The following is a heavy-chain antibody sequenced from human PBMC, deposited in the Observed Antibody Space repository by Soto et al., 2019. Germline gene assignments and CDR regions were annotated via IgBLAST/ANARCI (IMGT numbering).Heavy chain of an antibody. V-gene: IGHV3-74*01. CDR1: GLTFSNSY. CDR3: ASHLILKGEAFDI. J-gene: IGHJ3*02. Sequence: WVTLRLSCVASGLTFSNSYMHWVRQAPGKGLVWVSHINSEGTATTYADSVKGRFTVSRGNARNTPFLQLTSLRAEDTAVYYCASHLILKGEAFDIWGQGTMVTVSS. CDR2: INSEGTAT. D-gene: IGHD2-15*01.